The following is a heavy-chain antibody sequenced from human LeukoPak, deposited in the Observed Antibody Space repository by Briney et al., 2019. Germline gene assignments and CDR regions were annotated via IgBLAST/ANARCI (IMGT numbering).Heavy chain of an antibody. J-gene: IGHJ6*02. CDR2: IYYSGST. CDR3: ARDSGCSSTSCYTTGYYYGMDV. V-gene: IGHV4-59*01. CDR1: GGSISSYY. D-gene: IGHD2-2*02. Sequence: SETLSLTCTVSGGSISSYYWSWIRQPPGKGLEWIGYIYYSGSTNYNPSPKSRVTISVDTSKNQFSLKLSSVTAADTAVYYCARDSGCSSTSCYTTGYYYGMDVWGQGTTVTVSS.